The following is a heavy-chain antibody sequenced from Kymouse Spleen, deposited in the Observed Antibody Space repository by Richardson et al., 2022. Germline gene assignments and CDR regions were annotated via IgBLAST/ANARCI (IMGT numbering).Heavy chain of an antibody. CDR3: ARDRIVGATDYYYYGMDV. D-gene: IGHD1-26*01. V-gene: IGHV3-48*02. CDR2: ISSSSSTI. Sequence: EVQLVESGGGLVQPGGSLRLSCAASGFTFSSYSMNWVRQAPGKGLEWVSYISSSSSTIYYADSVKGRFTISRDNAKNSLYLQMNSLRDEDTAVYYCARDRIVGATDYYYYGMDVWGQGTTVTVSS. J-gene: IGHJ6*02. CDR1: GFTFSSYS.